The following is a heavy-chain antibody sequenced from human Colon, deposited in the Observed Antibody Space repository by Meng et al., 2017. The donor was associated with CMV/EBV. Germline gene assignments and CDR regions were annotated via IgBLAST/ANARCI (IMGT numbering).Heavy chain of an antibody. CDR1: GYAFSDYY. Sequence: RPGAGGKEPGASVKVSCKTSGYAFSDYYMHWVRQAPGQGLEWMGWIRSDGSATNYAQKFRGRVTMTRDASVSTAYMELSGLTSDDTAVYFCVRSSGWSLFDYWGPGALVTVSS. CDR3: VRSSGWSLFDY. D-gene: IGHD6-19*01. V-gene: IGHV1-2*02. CDR2: IRSDGSAT. J-gene: IGHJ4*02.